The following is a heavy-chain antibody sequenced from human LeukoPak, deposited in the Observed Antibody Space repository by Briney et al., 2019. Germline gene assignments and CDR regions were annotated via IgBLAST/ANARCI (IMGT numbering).Heavy chain of an antibody. CDR2: INHSGST. CDR3: ARGVFGRAARVARIDP. Sequence: SETLSLTCAVYGGSFSGYYWSWIRQPPGKGLEWTGEINHSGSTNYNPSLKSRVTISVDTSKNQFSLKLSSVTAADTAVYYCARGVFGRAARVARIDPWGQGTLVTVSS. CDR1: GGSFSGYY. J-gene: IGHJ5*02. D-gene: IGHD6-6*01. V-gene: IGHV4-34*01.